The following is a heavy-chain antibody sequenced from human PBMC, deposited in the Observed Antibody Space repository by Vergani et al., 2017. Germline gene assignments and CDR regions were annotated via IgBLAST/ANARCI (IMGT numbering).Heavy chain of an antibody. CDR1: GGTFSSYA. D-gene: IGHD5-18*01. V-gene: IGHV1-69*01. Sequence: QVQLVQSGAEVKKPGSSVKVSCKASGGTFSSYAISWVRQAPGQGLEWMGGIIPIFGTANYAQKFQGRVTITADESTSTAYMELSSLRSEDTAVYYCARGAYSYRETELEWAGGFYYYYGMDVWGQGTTVTVSS. CDR3: ARGAYSYRETELEWAGGFYYYYGMDV. J-gene: IGHJ6*02. CDR2: IIPIFGTA.